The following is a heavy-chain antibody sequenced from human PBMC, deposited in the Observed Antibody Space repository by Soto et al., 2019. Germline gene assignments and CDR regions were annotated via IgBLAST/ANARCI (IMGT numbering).Heavy chain of an antibody. CDR2: IWYDGSNK. D-gene: IGHD1-26*01. CDR3: ARDRGGGSYSFHYYGMDV. J-gene: IGHJ6*02. Sequence: GGSLRLSCAASGFTFSSYAMHLVRQAPGKGLECVAVIWYDGSNKYYADSVKGRFTISRDNSKNTLYLQMNSLRAEDTAVYYCARDRGGGSYSFHYYGMDVWGQGTTVTGLL. V-gene: IGHV3-33*01. CDR1: GFTFSSYA.